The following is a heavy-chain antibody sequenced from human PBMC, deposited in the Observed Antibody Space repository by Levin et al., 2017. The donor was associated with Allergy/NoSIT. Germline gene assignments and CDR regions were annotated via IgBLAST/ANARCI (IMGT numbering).Heavy chain of an antibody. CDR1: GFTFSSYS. CDR2: ISSSSSYI. Sequence: GESLKISCAASGFTFSSYSMNWVRQAPGKGLEWVSSISSSSSYIYYADSVKGRFTISRDNAKNSLYLQMNSLRAEDTAVYYCARVYYYGSGSYFPSAFDIWGQGTMVTVSS. CDR3: ARVYYYGSGSYFPSAFDI. V-gene: IGHV3-21*01. D-gene: IGHD3-10*01. J-gene: IGHJ3*02.